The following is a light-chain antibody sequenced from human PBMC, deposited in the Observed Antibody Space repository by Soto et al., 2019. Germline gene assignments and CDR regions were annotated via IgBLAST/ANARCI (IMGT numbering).Light chain of an antibody. CDR3: QQYDNRPPLT. V-gene: IGKV3-15*01. CDR1: QSVSNK. J-gene: IGKJ4*01. CDR2: GAS. Sequence: EIVMTQSPATLSVTPGERATLSCRASQSVSNKLAWYQQKPGQAPRLLIFGASNRATGIPARFSGSGSGTDFTLTISSLQSEDFAVYYCQQYDNRPPLTFGGGTKVEIK.